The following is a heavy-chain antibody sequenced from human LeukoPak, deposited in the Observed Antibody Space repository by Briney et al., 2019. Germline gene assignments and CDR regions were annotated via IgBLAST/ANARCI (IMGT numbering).Heavy chain of an antibody. V-gene: IGHV1-2*02. CDR2: INLYSGGT. CDR3: AREFNVDAGMDR. Sequence: GASVKVSCKASGYTFTSYGISWVRQAPGHGLEWMGWINLYSGGTNYAQKFQGRVTLTRDTSISTAYMELSSLRSDDTAVYYCAREFNVDAGMDRWGQGSLVTVSS. J-gene: IGHJ4*02. CDR1: GYTFTSYG. D-gene: IGHD5-18*01.